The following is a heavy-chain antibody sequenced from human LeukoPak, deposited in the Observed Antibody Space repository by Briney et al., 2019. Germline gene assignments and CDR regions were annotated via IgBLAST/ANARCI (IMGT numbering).Heavy chain of an antibody. CDR2: IFYSGST. V-gene: IGHV4-31*03. D-gene: IGHD1-26*01. J-gene: IGHJ4*02. CDR1: GGSISKDAYY. Sequence: SETVSLTCTVSGGSISKDAYYWSWIRQLPGKGREGIGYIFYSGSTYYNPSLKSRITISLDTSKAQFSLRLSSVTAADTAIYFCARLGATSTYYFDHWGQGTLVTVSS. CDR3: ARLGATSTYYFDH.